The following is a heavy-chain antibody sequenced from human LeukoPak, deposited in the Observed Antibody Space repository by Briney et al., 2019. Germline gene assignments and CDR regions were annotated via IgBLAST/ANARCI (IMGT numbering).Heavy chain of an antibody. Sequence: SETLSLTCTVSGGSISSYYWSWIRQPPGKGLEWIGYIYYSGSTNYNPSLKSRVTISVDTSKNQFSLKLSSVTAADTAMYYCARVRTGWIQLRDYWFDPWGQGTLVTVSS. V-gene: IGHV4-59*01. CDR3: ARVRTGWIQLRDYWFDP. D-gene: IGHD5-18*01. CDR2: IYYSGST. J-gene: IGHJ5*02. CDR1: GGSISSYY.